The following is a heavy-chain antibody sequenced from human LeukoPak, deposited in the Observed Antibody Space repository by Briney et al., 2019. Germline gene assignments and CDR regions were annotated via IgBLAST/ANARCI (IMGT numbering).Heavy chain of an antibody. CDR2: INPNSGGT. Sequence: ASVKVSCKSSGYTFTGYYMHWVRQAPGQGLEWMGWINPNSGGTNYAQKFQGRVTMTRDTSISTAYMELSRLRSDDTAVYYCARAITIFGVVTRVSWFDPWGQGTLVTVYS. J-gene: IGHJ5*02. CDR3: ARAITIFGVVTRVSWFDP. CDR1: GYTFTGYY. D-gene: IGHD3-3*01. V-gene: IGHV1-2*02.